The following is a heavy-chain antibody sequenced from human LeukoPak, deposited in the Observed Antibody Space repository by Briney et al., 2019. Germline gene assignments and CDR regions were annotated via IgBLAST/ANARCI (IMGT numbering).Heavy chain of an antibody. CDR2: IYYSGNT. CDR3: ARAKYGDFVDS. CDR1: GDSISSYY. D-gene: IGHD4-17*01. Sequence: KPSEILSLTCTVSGDSISSYYWSWIRQPPGKGLEWIGHIYYSGNTNYNPSLKSRVTISIDTSKNQFSLKVSSVTAADTAVYYCARAKYGDFVDSWGQGTQVTVSS. V-gene: IGHV4-59*01. J-gene: IGHJ4*02.